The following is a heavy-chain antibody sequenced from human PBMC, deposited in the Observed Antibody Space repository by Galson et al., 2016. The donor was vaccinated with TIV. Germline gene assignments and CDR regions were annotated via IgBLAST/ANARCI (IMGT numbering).Heavy chain of an antibody. CDR3: ARAATVTPYSFFDY. V-gene: IGHV1-18*04. D-gene: IGHD4-17*01. CDR2: ISGDSGNT. CDR1: GYTFSSYS. Sequence: SVKVSCKASGYTFSSYSINWVRQAPGQGLEWMGWISGDSGNTNYAQKFQGRDTMTTDTSTGTAYMALRSLRSDDTAVYYCARAATVTPYSFFDYWGQGTLVTVFS. J-gene: IGHJ4*02.